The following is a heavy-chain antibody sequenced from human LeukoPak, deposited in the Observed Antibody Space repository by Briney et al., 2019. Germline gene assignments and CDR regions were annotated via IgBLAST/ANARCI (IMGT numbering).Heavy chain of an antibody. Sequence: GRSLRLSCAASGFTFSSYGMHWVRQAPGKGLEWVAVISYDGSNKYYADSVKGRFTISRDNSKNTLYLQMNSLRAEDMAVYYCAKDEVDDILTGPKRIYYYYYYGMDVWGQGTTVTVSS. CDR2: ISYDGSNK. J-gene: IGHJ6*02. V-gene: IGHV3-30*18. CDR1: GFTFSSYG. D-gene: IGHD3-9*01. CDR3: AKDEVDDILTGPKRIYYYYYYGMDV.